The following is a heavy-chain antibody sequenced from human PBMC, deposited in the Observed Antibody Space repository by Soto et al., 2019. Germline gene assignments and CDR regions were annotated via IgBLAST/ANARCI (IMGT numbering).Heavy chain of an antibody. CDR1: GFTCSSYW. D-gene: IGHD6-19*01. Sequence: GGSLRLSCAASGFTCSSYWMHWVRQVPGEGLVWVSRIHFDGSTTHYADSVKGRFTISRDNAKNTLSLQMNSLRAEDTAVYYCARDAYISGYYQFDYWGQGTLVTVSS. V-gene: IGHV3-74*01. CDR3: ARDAYISGYYQFDY. CDR2: IHFDGSTT. J-gene: IGHJ4*02.